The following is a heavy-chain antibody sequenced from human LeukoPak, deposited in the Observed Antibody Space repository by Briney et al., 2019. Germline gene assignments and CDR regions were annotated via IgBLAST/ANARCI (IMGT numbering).Heavy chain of an antibody. J-gene: IGHJ3*01. CDR3: GRQEAICSGGGCYHYLAP. CDR2: VSYTRST. CDR1: GGSISSGSYY. D-gene: IGHD2-15*01. V-gene: IGHV4-39*01. Sequence: SETLSLTCTVSGGSISSGSYYWGGMRQPPGKGLEWIGSVSYTRSTYYNPSLKSEVTISVDTSKNQFSLKVRSVTAADAAVYYCGRQEAICSGGGCYHYLAPWGHGTMVTVSS.